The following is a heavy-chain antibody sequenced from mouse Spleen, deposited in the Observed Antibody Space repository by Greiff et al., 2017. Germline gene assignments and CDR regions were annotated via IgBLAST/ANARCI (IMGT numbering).Heavy chain of an antibody. V-gene: IGHV1-81*01. D-gene: IGHD2-10*02. CDR3: AREEYGNYVTY. CDR1: GYTFTSYG. J-gene: IGHJ3*01. CDR2: IYPRSGNT. Sequence: VRLQQSGAELARPGASVKLSCKASGYTFTSYGISWVKQRTGQGLEWIGEIYPRSGNTYYNEKFKGKATLTADKSSSTAYMELRSLTSEDSAVYFCAREEYGNYVTYWGQGTLVTVSA.